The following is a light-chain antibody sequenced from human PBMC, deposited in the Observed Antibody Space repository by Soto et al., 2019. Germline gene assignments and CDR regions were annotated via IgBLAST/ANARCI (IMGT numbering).Light chain of an antibody. CDR3: SSYSSGTTRVV. J-gene: IGLJ2*01. CDR1: SSDVGGFNY. CDR2: DVN. Sequence: QSVLTQPASVSGSPGQSITISCTGTSSDVGGFNYVSWYQHHPGKAPKLMVCDVNNRPSGVSSRFSGSKSGNXASLTISGLQAEDEADYYCSSYSSGTTRVVFGGGTKLTVL. V-gene: IGLV2-14*03.